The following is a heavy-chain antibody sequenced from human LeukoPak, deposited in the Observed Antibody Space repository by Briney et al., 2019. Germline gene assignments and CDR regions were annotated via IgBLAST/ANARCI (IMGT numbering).Heavy chain of an antibody. V-gene: IGHV1-2*02. J-gene: IGHJ3*02. D-gene: IGHD4-17*01. CDR3: ARRMTTVTTGVPFDI. CDR1: GYTFTDYY. CDR2: INPNSGGT. Sequence: ASVKVSCKASGYTFTDYYMHWVRQAPGQGLEWMGWINPNSGGTNYAQKFQGRVTTTRDTSISTAYMELSRLRSDDTAVYYCARRMTTVTTGVPFDIWGQGTMVTVSS.